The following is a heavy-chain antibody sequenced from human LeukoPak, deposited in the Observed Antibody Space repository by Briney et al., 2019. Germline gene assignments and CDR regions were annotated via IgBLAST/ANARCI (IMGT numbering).Heavy chain of an antibody. Sequence: GGSLILSCAASGFTFSSYSMNWVRQAPAKGLEWVSSISSSSSYIYHADSVKGRFTISRDNAKNSLYLQMNSLRAEDTAVYYCARDPRVVPAAHDAFDIWGQGTMVTVSS. CDR1: GFTFSSYS. CDR2: ISSSSSYI. CDR3: ARDPRVVPAAHDAFDI. D-gene: IGHD2-2*01. J-gene: IGHJ3*02. V-gene: IGHV3-21*01.